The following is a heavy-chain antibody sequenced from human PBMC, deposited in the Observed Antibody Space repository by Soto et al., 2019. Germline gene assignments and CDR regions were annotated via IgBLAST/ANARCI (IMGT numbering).Heavy chain of an antibody. Sequence: QVQLVQSGAEVKKPGASVTVSCRSSGDTFTDYYMHWVRQAPGQGLAWMGWINPNSGVTKYAQKFQGWVTITRDASIRTVYMQLSRLRADDTAVYYCARESGGATATLDYYFFYMDVWGTGTTVTVSS. J-gene: IGHJ6*03. CDR3: ARESGGATATLDYYFFYMDV. D-gene: IGHD1-26*01. CDR1: GDTFTDYY. V-gene: IGHV1-2*04. CDR2: INPNSGVT.